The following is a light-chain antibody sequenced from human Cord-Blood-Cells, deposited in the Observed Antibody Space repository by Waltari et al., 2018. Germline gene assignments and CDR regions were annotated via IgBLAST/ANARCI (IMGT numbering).Light chain of an antibody. CDR2: GAS. J-gene: IGKJ1*01. CDR1: QSVSSSY. CDR3: QQYGSSPRT. V-gene: IGKV3-20*01. Sequence: EIVLTQSPGTLSLSPGERATLSCRASQSVSSSYLAWYQHTPGQAPRLLIYGASSTATGIPDRVSGSGSGTDFTLTISRLEPEDFAVYYCQQYGSSPRTFRQGTKVEIK.